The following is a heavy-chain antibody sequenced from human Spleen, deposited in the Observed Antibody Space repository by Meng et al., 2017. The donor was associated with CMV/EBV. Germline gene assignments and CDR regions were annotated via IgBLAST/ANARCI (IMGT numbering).Heavy chain of an antibody. CDR3: ARDYGRIVGATIYYFDY. J-gene: IGHJ4*02. Sequence: ASVKVSCKASRYTFTGYYMHWVRRAPGHGLEWMGWINPNSGGIHYAQKFQGRVSMTRDTSINTAYMELTRLRSDDTAVYFCARDYGRIVGATIYYFDYWGQGTLVTVSS. D-gene: IGHD1-26*01. V-gene: IGHV1-2*02. CDR2: INPNSGGI. CDR1: RYTFTGYY.